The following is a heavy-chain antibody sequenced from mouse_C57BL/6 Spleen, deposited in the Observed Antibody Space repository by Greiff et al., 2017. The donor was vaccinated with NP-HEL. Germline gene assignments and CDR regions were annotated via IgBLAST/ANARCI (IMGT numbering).Heavy chain of an antibody. D-gene: IGHD2-4*01. J-gene: IGHJ1*03. CDR1: GYTFTSYG. Sequence: QVQLQQSGAELARPGASVKLSCKASGYTFTSYGISWVKQRTGQGLEWIGEIYPRSGNTYYNEKFKGKATLTADKSSSTAYMELRSLTSEDSAVYFSARSDYDYDEDWYFDVWGTGTTVTVSS. V-gene: IGHV1-81*01. CDR3: ARSDYDYDEDWYFDV. CDR2: IYPRSGNT.